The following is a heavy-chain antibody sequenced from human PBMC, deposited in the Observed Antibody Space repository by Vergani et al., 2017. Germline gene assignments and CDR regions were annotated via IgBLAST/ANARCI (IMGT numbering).Heavy chain of an antibody. V-gene: IGHV3-21*01. J-gene: IGHJ4*02. D-gene: IGHD5-18*01. CDR2: ISSISSYI. Sequence: EVQLVESGGDFVQPGGSLTLSCAASGFTLSSYHMNWVRQAPGKGLEWVSSISSISSYIYYADSVKGRFTISRDNAKNSLYLQLNSLRAEDTAVYYCAGGGLPFDYWGQGTLVTVSS. CDR1: GFTLSSYH. CDR3: AGGGLPFDY.